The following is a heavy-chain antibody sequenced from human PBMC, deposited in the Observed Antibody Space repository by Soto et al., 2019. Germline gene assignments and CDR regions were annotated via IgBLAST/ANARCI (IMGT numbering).Heavy chain of an antibody. V-gene: IGHV3-48*01. J-gene: IGHJ6*03. CDR2: ISSSSSTI. Sequence: GGSLRLSCAASGFTFSSYSMNWVRQAPGKGLDWVSYISSSSSTIYYADSVKGRFTISRDNAKNSLYLQMNSLRAEDTAVYYCARDPPCSGGSCLSYYYLDVWGKGTTVTVSS. CDR1: GFTFSSYS. CDR3: ARDPPCSGGSCLSYYYLDV. D-gene: IGHD2-15*01.